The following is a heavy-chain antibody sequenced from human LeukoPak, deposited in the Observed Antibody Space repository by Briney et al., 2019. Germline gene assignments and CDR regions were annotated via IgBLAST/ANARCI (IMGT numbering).Heavy chain of an antibody. D-gene: IGHD2/OR15-2a*01. J-gene: IGHJ2*01. CDR2: IWYDGSNK. CDR1: GFTFSSYG. CDR3: ARDRSMSGWYIDL. V-gene: IGHV3-33*01. Sequence: PGRSLRLSCAASGFTFSSYGMHWVRQAPGKGLEWVAVIWYDGSNKYYPDSVQGRFTISRDNSKNTLYLQVNSLRAEDTAVYYCARDRSMSGWYIDLWGRGTRVTVSS.